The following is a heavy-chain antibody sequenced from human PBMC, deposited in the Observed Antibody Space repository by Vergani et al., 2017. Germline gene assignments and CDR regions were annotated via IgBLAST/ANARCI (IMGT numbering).Heavy chain of an antibody. J-gene: IGHJ3*02. D-gene: IGHD3-10*01. CDR1: GFTFGDYA. CDR3: AKPLLWFGEFLHPAFDI. CDR2: IRSKAYGGTT. Sequence: EVQLVESGGGLVKPGRSLRLSCTASGFTFGDYAMSWFRQAPGKGLEWVGFIRSKAYGGTTEYAASVKGRFTISRDDSKSIAYLQMNSLRAEDTAVYYCAKPLLWFGEFLHPAFDIWGQGTMVTVSS. V-gene: IGHV3-49*05.